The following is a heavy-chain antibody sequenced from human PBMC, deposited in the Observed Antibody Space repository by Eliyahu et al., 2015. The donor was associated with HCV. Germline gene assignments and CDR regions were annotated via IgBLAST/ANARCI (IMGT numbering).Heavy chain of an antibody. D-gene: IGHD2-15*01. CDR1: GFTFXSXX. J-gene: IGHJ5*02. V-gene: IGHV3-23*01. CDR2: IHSNGADT. CDR3: AKDVPCGGSCWGAAFDP. Sequence: EVHLLESGGGLVQSGGSLRLSCGASGFTFXSXXMSWVRQAPGKGLEWVSVIHSNGADTYYADSVRGRFTISRDNSKNMVYLQMNNLRPDDTAVYYCAKDVPCGGSCWGAAFDPRGQGTLVTVSS.